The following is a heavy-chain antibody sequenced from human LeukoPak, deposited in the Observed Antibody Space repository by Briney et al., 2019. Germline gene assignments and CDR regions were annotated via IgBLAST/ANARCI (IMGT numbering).Heavy chain of an antibody. Sequence: PGGSLRLSCAASGFTVSDTYMSWVRQAPGKGLEWVSVISTGLDTYYADSVKGRFTISRDNSKNTLYLQMNSLRAEDTAVYYCARDNGLGAGSFDIWGQGTMVSVSS. J-gene: IGHJ3*02. D-gene: IGHD3-16*01. CDR2: ISTGLDT. CDR3: ARDNGLGAGSFDI. V-gene: IGHV3-53*01. CDR1: GFTVSDTY.